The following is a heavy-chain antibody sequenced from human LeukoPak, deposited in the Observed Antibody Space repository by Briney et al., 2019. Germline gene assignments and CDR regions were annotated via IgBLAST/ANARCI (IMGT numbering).Heavy chain of an antibody. D-gene: IGHD3-22*01. CDR2: IFTGGST. Sequence: GGSLRLSCAASGFTVSSNFMSWVRQAPGKGLEWVSVIFTGGSTNYTDSVKGRFTTSRDNSKNTLYLQLSSLRAEDTAVYYCAKPGFTMIVLWGQGTLVTVSS. CDR3: AKPGFTMIVL. V-gene: IGHV3-53*01. CDR1: GFTVSSNF. J-gene: IGHJ4*02.